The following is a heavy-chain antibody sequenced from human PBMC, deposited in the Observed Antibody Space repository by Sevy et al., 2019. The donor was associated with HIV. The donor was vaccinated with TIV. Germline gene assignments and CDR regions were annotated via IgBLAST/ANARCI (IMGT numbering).Heavy chain of an antibody. J-gene: IGHJ4*02. D-gene: IGHD2-15*01. V-gene: IGHV1-18*01. CDR1: GYTFTSYR. CDR2: ISALNGDT. Sequence: ASVKVSCKASGYTFTSYRIYWVRQAPGQGFEWMGWISALNGDTNYVPSLQGRVTMITDTSTTTAYLELRSLRSDDTAVYYCARAYCSAGSCYSLAHWGQGTLVTVSS. CDR3: ARAYCSAGSCYSLAH.